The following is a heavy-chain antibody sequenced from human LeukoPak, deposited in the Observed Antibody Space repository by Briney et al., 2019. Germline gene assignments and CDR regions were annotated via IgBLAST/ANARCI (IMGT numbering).Heavy chain of an antibody. CDR2: IKQDGSEK. Sequence: GGSLRLSCAASGFTFSRYWMSWVRQVPRKGLEWVANIKQDGSEKYYVDSVKGRFTISRDNAKSSLYLQMNSLRVEDTAVYYCARDKGDYDASGSLFVFGGQGTLVTVFS. D-gene: IGHD3-22*01. CDR1: GFTFSRYW. V-gene: IGHV3-7*03. CDR3: ARDKGDYDASGSLFVF. J-gene: IGHJ4*02.